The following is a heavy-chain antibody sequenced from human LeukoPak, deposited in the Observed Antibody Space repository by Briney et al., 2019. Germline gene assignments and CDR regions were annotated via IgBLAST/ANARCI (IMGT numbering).Heavy chain of an antibody. J-gene: IGHJ4*02. CDR3: ARHIIGEQNFDY. Sequence: GGSLRLPCAASGFTFGAYWMSWFRQAPGKGPEWVASIKDDGSAQFYVDSLEGRFTISRDNAKNTLYLQMDTMRVEDTAVDYCARHIIGEQNFDYWSQGTLVTVSS. V-gene: IGHV3-7*01. CDR2: IKDDGSAQ. CDR1: GFTFGAYW.